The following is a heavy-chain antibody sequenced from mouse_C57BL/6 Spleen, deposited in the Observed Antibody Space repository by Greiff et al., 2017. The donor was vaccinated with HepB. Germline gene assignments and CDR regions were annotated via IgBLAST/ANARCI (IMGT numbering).Heavy chain of an antibody. CDR1: GYTFTNYL. D-gene: IGHD1-1*02. J-gene: IGHJ1*03. V-gene: IGHV1-54*01. CDR3: ERQGGYGYWYVGG. CDR2: INPGSGGT. Sequence: QVQLQQSGAELVRPGTSVKVSCKASGYTFTNYLIGWVKQRPGQGLEWIGEINPGSGGTDYNEKFKGKATLTADKSSSTAYMQLSSLTSEDSAVYIGERQGGYGYWYVGGRGTRATVTVA.